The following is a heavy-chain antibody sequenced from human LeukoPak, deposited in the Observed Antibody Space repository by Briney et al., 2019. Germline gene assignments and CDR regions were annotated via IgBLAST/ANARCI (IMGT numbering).Heavy chain of an antibody. Sequence: PSETLSLTCTVSGGCVSSGSYYWSWIRQPPGKGLEWIGYIYYSGSTNYNPSLKSRVTISVDTSKNQFSLKLSSVTAADTAVYYCARGPHYYDSSGYYYWWFDPWGQGTLVTVSS. CDR1: GGCVSSGSYY. V-gene: IGHV4-61*01. CDR2: IYYSGST. CDR3: ARGPHYYDSSGYYYWWFDP. D-gene: IGHD3-22*01. J-gene: IGHJ5*02.